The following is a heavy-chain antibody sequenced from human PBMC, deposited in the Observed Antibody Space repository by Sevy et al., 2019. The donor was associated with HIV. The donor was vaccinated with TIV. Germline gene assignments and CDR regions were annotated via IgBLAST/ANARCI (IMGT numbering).Heavy chain of an antibody. CDR1: GFTFSTST. D-gene: IGHD2-15*01. V-gene: IGHV3-21*01. CDR2: ITSSGSYI. Sequence: GGSLRLSCAASGFTFSTSTMNWVRQAPGKGLEWVSLITSSGSYILYADSVKGRFTISRDNAKNSVFLQMNSLRVEDTDVYYGVRDGWNYWGQGTLVTVSS. J-gene: IGHJ4*02. CDR3: VRDGWNY.